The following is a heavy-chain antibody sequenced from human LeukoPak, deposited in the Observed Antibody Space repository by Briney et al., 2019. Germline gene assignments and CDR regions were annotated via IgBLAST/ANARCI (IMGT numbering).Heavy chain of an antibody. J-gene: IGHJ4*02. CDR3: ARSRSGAY. D-gene: IGHD3-10*01. CDR2: IKQDGSEK. CDR1: GFTMSSYW. Sequence: QSGGSLRLSCAASGFTMSSYWMSWVRQAPGKGLEWMANIKQDGSEKYYVDSVKGRFTISRDNAKNSLHLQMNSLRAEDTAVYYCARSRSGAYWGQGTLVTVSS. V-gene: IGHV3-7*01.